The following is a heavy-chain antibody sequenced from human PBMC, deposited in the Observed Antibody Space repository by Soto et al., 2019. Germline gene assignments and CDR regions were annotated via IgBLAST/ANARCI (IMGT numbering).Heavy chain of an antibody. J-gene: IGHJ6*02. CDR3: TQWDGSANV. Sequence: EVLLLESVGGLVQPGGSLRLSCAASGFTSGTTWVRQPPGRGLEWVSGISASSGKIFYAESVRGRFTISKDNSKNTLYLQMDSLTDDDTAIYICTQWDGSANVWCQGTTVIVSS. D-gene: IGHD1-26*01. CDR1: GFTSGT. V-gene: IGHV3-23*01. CDR2: ISASSGKI.